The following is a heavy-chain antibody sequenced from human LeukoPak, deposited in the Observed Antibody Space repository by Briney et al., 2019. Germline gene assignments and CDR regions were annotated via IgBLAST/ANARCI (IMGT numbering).Heavy chain of an antibody. Sequence: SETLSLTCTVSGGSISNYYWSWVRQPAGKGLEWIGRIYASGSTNYHPSLQSRVTMSIDTSKNQFSLKLNSVTAADTAVYYCAXXXXXAEEAYYFDYWGQGTLVTVSS. CDR2: IYASGST. CDR3: AXXXXXAEEAYYFDY. V-gene: IGHV4-4*07. CDR1: GGSISNYY. J-gene: IGHJ4*02.